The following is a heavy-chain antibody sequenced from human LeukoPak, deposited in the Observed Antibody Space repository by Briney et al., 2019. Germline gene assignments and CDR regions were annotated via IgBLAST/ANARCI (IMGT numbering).Heavy chain of an antibody. CDR2: ISSSSGYI. CDR3: AKEMAAADAFDI. D-gene: IGHD6-13*01. J-gene: IGHJ3*02. V-gene: IGHV3-21*04. CDR1: GFTFSSYN. Sequence: GGSLRLSCAASGFTFSSYNMNWVRQAPGKGLEWVSSISSSSGYIYYADSVMGRFTISRDNAKNSLYLQMNSLRAEDMALYYCAKEMAAADAFDIWGQGTMVTVSS.